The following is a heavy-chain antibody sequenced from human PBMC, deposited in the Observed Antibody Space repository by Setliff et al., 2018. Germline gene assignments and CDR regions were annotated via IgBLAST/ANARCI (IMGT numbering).Heavy chain of an antibody. Sequence: PGGSLRLSCAASGFTLSSYWMYWVRQAPGEGLVWVSRMNSDGSTKNYADSVKGRFTISRDNTKNTVYLQMNSLRAEDTAVYYCARDREGDGNYYMDVWGKGTTVTVSS. J-gene: IGHJ6*03. CDR1: GFTLSSYW. V-gene: IGHV3-74*01. D-gene: IGHD1-1*01. CDR2: MNSDGSTK. CDR3: ARDREGDGNYYMDV.